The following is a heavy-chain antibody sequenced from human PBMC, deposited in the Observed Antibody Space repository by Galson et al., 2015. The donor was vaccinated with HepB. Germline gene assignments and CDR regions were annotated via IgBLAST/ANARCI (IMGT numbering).Heavy chain of an antibody. D-gene: IGHD6-19*01. CDR2: INHSGST. V-gene: IGHV4-34*01. CDR3: ARGLAYSSGPRAFDI. J-gene: IGHJ3*02. Sequence: SETLSLTCAVYGGSFSGYYWSWIRQPPGKGLEWIGEINHSGSTNYNPSLKSRVTISVDTSKNQFSLKLSSVTAADTAVYYCARGLAYSSGPRAFDIWGQGTMVTVSS. CDR1: GGSFSGYY.